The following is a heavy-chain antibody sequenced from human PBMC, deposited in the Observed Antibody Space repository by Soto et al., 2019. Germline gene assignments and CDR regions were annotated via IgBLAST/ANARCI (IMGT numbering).Heavy chain of an antibody. V-gene: IGHV3-21*01. CDR1: GFTFSSYS. J-gene: IGHJ5*02. D-gene: IGHD6-13*01. Sequence: EVQLVESGGGLVKPGGSLRLSCAASGFTFSSYSMNWVRQAPGKGLEWVSSISSSSSYIYYADSVKGRFTISRDNAKNSLYLQMNSLRAEDTAVYYCARGDVYSSSWPNWFDPWGQGTLVTVSS. CDR3: ARGDVYSSSWPNWFDP. CDR2: ISSSSSYI.